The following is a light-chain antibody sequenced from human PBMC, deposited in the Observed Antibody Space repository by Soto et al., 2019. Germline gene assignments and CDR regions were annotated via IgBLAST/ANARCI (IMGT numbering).Light chain of an antibody. CDR1: SSDVGGYKY. J-gene: IGLJ1*01. CDR3: SSITSSYTLV. CDR2: EVS. V-gene: IGLV2-14*01. Sequence: QSALTQPASVSGSPGQSIAISCTGTSSDVGGYKYVSWYQQHPGKAPKLLISEVSNRPSGVSDRFSGSKSGNTASLTISGLQAEDEADYYCSSITSSYTLVFGSGTKVTVL.